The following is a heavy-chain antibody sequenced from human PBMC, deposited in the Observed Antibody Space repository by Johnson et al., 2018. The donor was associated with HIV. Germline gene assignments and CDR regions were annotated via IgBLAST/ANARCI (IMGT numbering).Heavy chain of an antibody. J-gene: IGHJ3*02. D-gene: IGHD6-6*01. CDR3: ARDRHSSSFDAFDI. V-gene: IGHV3-66*01. CDR2: LFGGGTT. Sequence: VQLVESGGGLVQPGGSLRLSCAASGFNVSSNYMSWVRQAPGKGLEWVSVLFGGGTTYYTDSVRGRFTISRDNSQNTLDLQMNSLRAEDTAVYYCARDRHSSSFDAFDIWGQGTMVTVSS. CDR1: GFNVSSNY.